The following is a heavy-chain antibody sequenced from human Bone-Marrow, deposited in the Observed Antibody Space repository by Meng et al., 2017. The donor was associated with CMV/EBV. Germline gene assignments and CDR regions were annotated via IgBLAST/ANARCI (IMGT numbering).Heavy chain of an antibody. CDR1: GYTFTSYD. D-gene: IGHD6-13*01. J-gene: IGHJ4*02. Sequence: ASVKVSCKASGYTFTSYDINWVRQATGQGLEWMGWMNPNNGNTGYAQKFQGRVTITRNTSISTAYMELSSLRSEDTAVYYCARGRGKCVSSSCRFDYWGQGTLVTVSS. V-gene: IGHV1-8*03. CDR2: MNPNNGNT. CDR3: ARGRGKCVSSSCRFDY.